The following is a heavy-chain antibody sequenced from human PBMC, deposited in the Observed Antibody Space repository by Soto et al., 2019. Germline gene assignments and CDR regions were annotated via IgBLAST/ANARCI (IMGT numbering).Heavy chain of an antibody. V-gene: IGHV3-21*01. Sequence: GGSLRLSCASSGLTFSSFSMNWVRQAPGKGLEWVSSISSSSSYIYYADSVKGRFTISRDNAKNSLYLQMNSLRAEDTAVYYCSRGPCPPQSSGYRVSWCQGTLVPVSS. CDR1: GLTFSSFS. CDR3: SRGPCPPQSSGYRVS. J-gene: IGHJ5*02. D-gene: IGHD3-22*01. CDR2: ISSSSSYI.